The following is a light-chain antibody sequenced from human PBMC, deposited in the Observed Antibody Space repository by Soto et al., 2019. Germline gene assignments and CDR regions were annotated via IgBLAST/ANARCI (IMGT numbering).Light chain of an antibody. Sequence: ETVLTQSPATLSLSPGERATLSCGASQSVSSNYLAWYQQKPGLAPRLLIYDASTRATGIPDRFSGSGSGTDFPLTISRLEPEDFAVYYCHQYGNLPLNTFGQGTRLEIK. CDR3: HQYGNLPLNT. CDR2: DAS. CDR1: QSVSSNY. J-gene: IGKJ2*01. V-gene: IGKV3D-20*01.